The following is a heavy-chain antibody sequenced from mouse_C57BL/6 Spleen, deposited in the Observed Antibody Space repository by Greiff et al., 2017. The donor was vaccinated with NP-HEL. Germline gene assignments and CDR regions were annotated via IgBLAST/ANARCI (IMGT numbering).Heavy chain of an antibody. CDR1: GFTFTDYY. CDR3: ARSHYGSYWYFDV. D-gene: IGHD1-1*01. J-gene: IGHJ1*03. CDR2: IRNKANGYTT. Sequence: EVKVVESGGGLVQPGGSPSLSCAASGFTFTDYYMSWVRQPPGKALEWLGFIRNKANGYTTEYSASVKGRFTISRDNSQSILYLQMNALRAEDSATYYCARSHYGSYWYFDVWGTGTTVTVSS. V-gene: IGHV7-3*01.